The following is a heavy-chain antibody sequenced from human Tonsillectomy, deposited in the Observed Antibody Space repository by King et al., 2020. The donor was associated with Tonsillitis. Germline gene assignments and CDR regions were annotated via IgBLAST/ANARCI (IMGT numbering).Heavy chain of an antibody. CDR2: INPNRGGT. CDR3: ARDGSTGWLAD. Sequence: QLVQSGAEVRKPGASVKVSCKASGYTFTGYYMHWVRQAPGQGLEWMGWINPNRGGTDYGQKFKGRVTVTRDTSISTAYMELSRLRSDDTAVYYCARDGSTGWLADWGQGTLVTVSS. J-gene: IGHJ4*02. V-gene: IGHV1-2*02. D-gene: IGHD6-19*01. CDR1: GYTFTGYY.